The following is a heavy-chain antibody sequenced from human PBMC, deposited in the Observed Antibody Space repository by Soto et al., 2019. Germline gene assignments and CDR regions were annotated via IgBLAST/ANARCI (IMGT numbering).Heavy chain of an antibody. CDR2: ISAYNGNT. CDR1: GYTFTSYG. D-gene: IGHD3-22*01. CDR3: ARDRPQAEISGYFYDSSGYSKERGLHYFDY. V-gene: IGHV1-18*04. Sequence: GASVKVSFKASGYTFTSYGISWLRQAPGQGLEWMGWISAYNGNTNYAQKLQGRVTMTTDTSTSTAYMELRSLRSDDTAVYYCARDRPQAEISGYFYDSSGYSKERGLHYFDYWGQGTLVT. J-gene: IGHJ4*02.